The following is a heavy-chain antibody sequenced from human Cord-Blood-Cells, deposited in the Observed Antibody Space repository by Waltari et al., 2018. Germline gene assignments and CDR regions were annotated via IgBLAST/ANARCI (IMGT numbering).Heavy chain of an antibody. CDR3: ARPLTGEMMDAFDI. CDR1: GGTVSTSA. V-gene: IGHV1-69*01. D-gene: IGHD7-27*01. Sequence: QVQLEQSGAEGKKPGSSVKVSWKACGGTVSTSAICWVRQAPGQGLEWMGGIIPIFGTANYAQKFQGRVTITADESTSTAYMELSSLRSEDTAVYYCARPLTGEMMDAFDIWGQGTMVTVSS. J-gene: IGHJ3*02. CDR2: IIPIFGTA.